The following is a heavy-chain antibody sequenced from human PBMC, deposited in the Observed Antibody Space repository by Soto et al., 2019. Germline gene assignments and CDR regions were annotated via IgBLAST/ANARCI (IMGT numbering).Heavy chain of an antibody. J-gene: IGHJ4*02. CDR3: AKMRGVDIVVVPAASY. CDR2: ISGSGGST. D-gene: IGHD2-2*01. CDR1: GFTFSSYA. V-gene: IGHV3-23*01. Sequence: EVQLLESGGGLVQPGGSLRLSCAASGFTFSSYAMSWVRQAPGKGLEWVSAISGSGGSTYYADSVKGRFTISRDNSMNTLYLQMNSLRAEDTAVYYCAKMRGVDIVVVPAASYWGQGTLVTVSS.